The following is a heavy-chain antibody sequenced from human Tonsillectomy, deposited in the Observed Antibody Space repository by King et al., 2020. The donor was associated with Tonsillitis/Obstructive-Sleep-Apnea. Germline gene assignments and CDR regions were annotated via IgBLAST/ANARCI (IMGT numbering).Heavy chain of an antibody. V-gene: IGHV5-51*01. Sequence: QLVQSGAEVKKPGESLKLSCKGSGYSFTSYWIAWVRQMPGKGLEWMGIIYPSDSDTRYSPSFQGQVTISADKSISTAYLQWSSLKAPDTAMYYCARVYGSGSYYNQTFDYWGQGTPVTVSS. CDR2: IYPSDSDT. CDR3: ARVYGSGSYYNQTFDY. J-gene: IGHJ4*02. CDR1: GYSFTSYW. D-gene: IGHD3-10*01.